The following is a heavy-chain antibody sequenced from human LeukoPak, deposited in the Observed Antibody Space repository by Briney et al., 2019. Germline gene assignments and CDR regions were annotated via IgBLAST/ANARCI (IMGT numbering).Heavy chain of an antibody. J-gene: IGHJ4*02. D-gene: IGHD6-6*01. CDR1: GGSFSGYY. CDR2: INHSGST. Sequence: PSETLSLTCAVYGGSFSGYYWSWIRQPPRKGLEWIGEINHSGSTNYNPSLKSRVTISVDTSKNQFSLKLSSVTAADTAVYYCASSDPIAARRLGHCQSWGQGTLVTVSS. CDR3: ASSDPIAARRLGHCQS. V-gene: IGHV4-34*01.